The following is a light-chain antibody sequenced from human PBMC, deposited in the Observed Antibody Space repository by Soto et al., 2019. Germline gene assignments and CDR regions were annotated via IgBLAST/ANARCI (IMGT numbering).Light chain of an antibody. CDR2: ASS. J-gene: IGKJ1*01. CDR1: QAISNY. CDR3: QKYNSALWT. Sequence: QMTQSPSSLPASVGDRVTITCRASQAISNYVAWYQQKPGQVPKVLIYASSTLQSGVPSRFSGSGSGTDFTLTISSLQPEDVATYYCQKYNSALWTFGQGTKVEI. V-gene: IGKV1-27*01.